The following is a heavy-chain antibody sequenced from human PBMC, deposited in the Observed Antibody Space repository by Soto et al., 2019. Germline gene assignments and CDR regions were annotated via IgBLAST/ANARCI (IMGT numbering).Heavy chain of an antibody. Sequence: GGSLRLSCTTSGFTFSSYWMHWVRQTPGKGLMWVSRINSDGSGTADADSVRGRFTISRDNAKNTLYLQLNSLRADDTAVYYCARDVAPGYFDYWGQGTPVTVSS. D-gene: IGHD2-21*01. CDR2: INSDGSGT. CDR3: ARDVAPGYFDY. J-gene: IGHJ4*02. V-gene: IGHV3-74*01. CDR1: GFTFSSYW.